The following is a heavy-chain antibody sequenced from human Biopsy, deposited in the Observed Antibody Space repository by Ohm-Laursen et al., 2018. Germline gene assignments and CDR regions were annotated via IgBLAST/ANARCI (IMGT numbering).Heavy chain of an antibody. J-gene: IGHJ6*02. Sequence: SLRLSCTASGFSFSDYHMKWIRQAPGRGLEWVSYISGGGTINYGDSIKGRVTISRNNAKNSLYLQMHSLRAEESAVYYCARDTRWSHYRLDVWGQGTPVTVSS. V-gene: IGHV3-11*01. D-gene: IGHD4-11*01. CDR1: GFSFSDYH. CDR2: ISGGGTI. CDR3: ARDTRWSHYRLDV.